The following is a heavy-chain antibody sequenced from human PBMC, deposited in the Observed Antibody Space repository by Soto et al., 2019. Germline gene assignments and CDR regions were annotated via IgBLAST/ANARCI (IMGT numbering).Heavy chain of an antibody. J-gene: IGHJ5*02. CDR1: GFSLSTSGMC. CDR3: ARILYGRYGDYYDSSCLAMFDP. Sequence: GSGPTLVNPTQTLTLTCTFSGFSLSTSGMCVSWIRQPPGKALEWLALIDWDDDKYYSTSLKTRLTISKDTSKNQVVLTMTNMDPVDTATYYCARILYGRYGDYYDSSCLAMFDPWGQGTLVPVSS. CDR2: IDWDDDK. V-gene: IGHV2-70*01. D-gene: IGHD3-22*01.